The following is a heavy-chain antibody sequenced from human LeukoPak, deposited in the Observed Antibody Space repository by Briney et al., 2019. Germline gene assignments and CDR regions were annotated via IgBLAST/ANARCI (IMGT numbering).Heavy chain of an antibody. J-gene: IGHJ3*01. CDR2: INHSGST. D-gene: IGHD1-26*01. CDR3: ARDQAGATGGWRSPPG. CDR1: GGSFSGYY. V-gene: IGHV4-34*01. Sequence: SETLSLTCAVYGGSFSGYYWSWIRQPPGKGLEWIGEINHSGSTNYNPFLKSRVTISVDTSKNQFSLKLSSVTAADTAVYYCARDQAGATGGWRSPPGWGQGTMVTVSS.